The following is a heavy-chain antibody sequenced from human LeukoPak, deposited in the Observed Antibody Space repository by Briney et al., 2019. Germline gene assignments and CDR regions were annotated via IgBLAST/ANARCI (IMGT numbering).Heavy chain of an antibody. D-gene: IGHD6-13*01. J-gene: IGHJ4*02. CDR1: GVTFISYA. Sequence: ASVKVSCKASGVTFISYAISWVRQAPGQGLEWRGGIIPIFGTANYAQKFRGRVTITADKSTRTAYMELSSLRSEDTAVYYCARHGGSWYVDYWGQGTLVTVSS. V-gene: IGHV1-69*06. CDR2: IIPIFGTA. CDR3: ARHGGSWYVDY.